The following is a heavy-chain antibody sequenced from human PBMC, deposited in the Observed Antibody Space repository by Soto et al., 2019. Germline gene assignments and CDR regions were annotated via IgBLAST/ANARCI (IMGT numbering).Heavy chain of an antibody. J-gene: IGHJ4*02. D-gene: IGHD3-16*01. Sequence: GGSLRLSCAASGFTLSNYAMHCVLQAPGKRLEWVALTAYDGTNEYYTGSVKGRFTISRDNSKNTLFRQMNGLRPEETPVYYCAKDKGGFNGATSYLDYWGQRALVTVSS. V-gene: IGHV3-30*18. CDR2: TAYDGTNE. CDR1: GFTLSNYA. CDR3: AKDKGGFNGATSYLDY.